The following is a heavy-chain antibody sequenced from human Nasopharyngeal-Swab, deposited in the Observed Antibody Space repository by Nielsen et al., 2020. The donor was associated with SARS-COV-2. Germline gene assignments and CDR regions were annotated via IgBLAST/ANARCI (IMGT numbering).Heavy chain of an antibody. Sequence: GESLKIACAASGFSFRSYWMHWVRQAPGKGLVWVSCINSDGTTTRYADSVKGRFTVSRAPAQNPLSLALPSLRADDTAVSYCARRLVWFGEAHYYYYGVDVWGQGTTVTVSS. J-gene: IGHJ6*02. CDR2: INSDGTTT. D-gene: IGHD3-10*01. V-gene: IGHV3-74*01. CDR1: GFSFRSYW. CDR3: ARRLVWFGEAHYYYYGVDV.